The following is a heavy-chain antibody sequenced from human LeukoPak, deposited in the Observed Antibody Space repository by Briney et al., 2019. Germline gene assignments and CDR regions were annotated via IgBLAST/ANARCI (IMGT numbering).Heavy chain of an antibody. V-gene: IGHV4-39*07. Sequence: PSETLSLTCAVSGGSISSSSYYWGWIRQPPGKGLEWIGSIYYSGSTYYHPSLKSRVTISVDTSKNQFSLKLSSVTAADTAVYCCARVGVMINDAFDIWGQGTMVTVSS. D-gene: IGHD3-16*01. CDR2: IYYSGST. CDR3: ARVGVMINDAFDI. J-gene: IGHJ3*02. CDR1: GGSISSSSYY.